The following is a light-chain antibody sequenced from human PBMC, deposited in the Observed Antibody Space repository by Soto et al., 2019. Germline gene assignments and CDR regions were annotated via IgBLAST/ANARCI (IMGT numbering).Light chain of an antibody. CDR1: QDINTY. CDR3: QQRKSYPIT. CDR2: AAS. J-gene: IGKJ5*01. V-gene: IGKV1-9*01. Sequence: DIPLTQSPSFLSASVGDRVTITCRASQDINTYLAWYQQKPGKAPKLLIFAASTLQNGVPSRFSGSGSGTEFTVTITSLHPEDFATYYCQQRKSYPITFGQGTRLEIK.